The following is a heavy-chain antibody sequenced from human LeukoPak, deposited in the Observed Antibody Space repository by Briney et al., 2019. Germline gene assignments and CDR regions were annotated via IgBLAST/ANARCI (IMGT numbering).Heavy chain of an antibody. CDR3: ARARRRGGSGSLYDY. V-gene: IGHV1-46*01. J-gene: IGHJ4*02. CDR1: EYTFTSYY. CDR2: INPSGGST. D-gene: IGHD3-10*01. Sequence: GASVKVSCKASEYTFTSYYMHWVRQAPGQGLEWMGIINPSGGSTSYAQKFQGRVTMTRDTSTSTVYMELSSLRSEDTAVYYCARARRRGGSGSLYDYWGQGTLVTVSS.